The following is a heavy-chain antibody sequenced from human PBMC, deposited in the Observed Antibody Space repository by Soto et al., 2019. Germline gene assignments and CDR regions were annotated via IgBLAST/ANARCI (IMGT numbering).Heavy chain of an antibody. J-gene: IGHJ5*02. CDR1: GGTFSSYA. Sequence: GASVKVSCKASGGTFSSYAISWVRQAPGQGLEWMGGIIPIFGTANYAQKFQGRVTITADESTSTAYMELSSLRSEDTAVYYCAGSPQWDNLFDPWGQGTLVTFSS. D-gene: IGHD2-8*01. V-gene: IGHV1-69*13. CDR3: AGSPQWDNLFDP. CDR2: IIPIFGTA.